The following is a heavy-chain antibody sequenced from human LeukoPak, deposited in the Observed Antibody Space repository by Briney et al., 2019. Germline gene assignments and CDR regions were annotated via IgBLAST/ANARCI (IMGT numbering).Heavy chain of an antibody. V-gene: IGHV3-23*01. J-gene: IGHJ6*03. CDR1: GFTFSSYA. Sequence: GGSLRLSCAASGFTFSSYAVSWVRQAPGKEPAWVSFISGSGGSTYYADSVKGRFTISRDNADNTLSLQMATMRIEDMAVYYCARQASALQYFHQYMDIWGTGTTVIVSS. CDR2: ISGSGGST. D-gene: IGHD3-9*01. CDR3: ARQASALQYFHQYMDI.